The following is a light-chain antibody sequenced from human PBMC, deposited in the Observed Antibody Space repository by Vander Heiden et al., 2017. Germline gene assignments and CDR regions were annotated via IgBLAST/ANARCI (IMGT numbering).Light chain of an antibody. Sequence: HSVLTQPPSVSEAPRQRVTISCSGSNSNIGNNAVNWYKQLPGKAPKLLIYYDDLLPSGVSDRFSGSKSGTSASLAISGLQSEDEADYYCVAWDDSLNGWVFGGGTKL. CDR2: YDD. J-gene: IGLJ3*02. CDR3: VAWDDSLNGWV. V-gene: IGLV1-36*01. CDR1: NSNIGNNA.